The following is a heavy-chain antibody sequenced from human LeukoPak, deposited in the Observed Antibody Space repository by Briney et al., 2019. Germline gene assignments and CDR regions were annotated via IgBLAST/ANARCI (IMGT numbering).Heavy chain of an antibody. Sequence: SETRSLTCAVYGGSFSGYYWSWIRQPPGKGLEWIGEINHSGSTNYNPSLKSRVTISVDTFKNQFSLKLSSVTAADTAVYYCARSWYSAFDIWGQGTMVTVSS. CDR3: ARSWYSAFDI. CDR2: INHSGST. CDR1: GGSFSGYY. J-gene: IGHJ3*02. D-gene: IGHD6-13*01. V-gene: IGHV4-34*01.